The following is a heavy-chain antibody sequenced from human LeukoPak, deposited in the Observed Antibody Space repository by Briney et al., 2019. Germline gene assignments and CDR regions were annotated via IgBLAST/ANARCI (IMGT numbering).Heavy chain of an antibody. CDR2: ISGSGGST. CDR3: AKDLAPADNPYYYGMDV. CDR1: GFTFSSYA. Sequence: GGSLRLSCAASGFTFSSYAMSWVRQAPGKGLEWVSAISGSGGSTYYADSVEGRFTISRDNSKNTLYLQMNSLRAEDTAVYYCAKDLAPADNPYYYGMDVWGQGATVTVSS. V-gene: IGHV3-23*01. J-gene: IGHJ6*02. D-gene: IGHD2-2*01.